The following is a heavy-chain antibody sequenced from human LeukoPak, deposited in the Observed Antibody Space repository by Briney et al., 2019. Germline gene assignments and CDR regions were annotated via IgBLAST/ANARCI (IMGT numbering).Heavy chain of an antibody. CDR2: IWFDGTKK. CDR1: GFTFSSYG. D-gene: IGHD3-22*01. Sequence: PGRSLRLSCAASGFTFSSYGMHWVRQPPGKGLEWVAFIWFDGTKKYYAASVKGRFTISRDNSKKTLYLQMNSLRAEDTAVYYCAKTSDDYDSSGYYFDYWGQGTLVTVSS. CDR3: AKTSDDYDSSGYYFDY. V-gene: IGHV3-33*06. J-gene: IGHJ4*02.